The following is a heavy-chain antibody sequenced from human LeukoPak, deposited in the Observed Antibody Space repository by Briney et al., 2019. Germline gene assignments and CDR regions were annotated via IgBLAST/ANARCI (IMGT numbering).Heavy chain of an antibody. CDR3: ARDQAVGATAGTFDY. CDR1: GYTFTNFG. CDR2: ISAYNGNT. J-gene: IGHJ4*02. V-gene: IGHV1-18*01. D-gene: IGHD1-26*01. Sequence: ASVKVSCKASGYTFTNFGISWVRQAPGQGLEWMGWISAYNGNTNYAQRLQGRVTLTTDTSTSTAYMELGSLGSDDTAVYYCARDQAVGATAGTFDYWGQGTLVTVSP.